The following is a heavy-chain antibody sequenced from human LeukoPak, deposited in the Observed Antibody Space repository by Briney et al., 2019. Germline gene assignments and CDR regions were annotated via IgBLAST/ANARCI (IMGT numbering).Heavy chain of an antibody. CDR3: ARDIGGFYHGCSDS. D-gene: IGHD5-24*01. CDR2: ISGSGGST. Sequence: GGSLRLSCAASGFTFSSYAMSWVRQAPGKGLEWVSAISGSGGSTYYADSVKGRFTISRDNSKNTLYLQMDSLRVEDTAVYYCARDIGGFYHGCSDSWGQGTLVTVSS. V-gene: IGHV3-23*01. J-gene: IGHJ4*02. CDR1: GFTFSSYA.